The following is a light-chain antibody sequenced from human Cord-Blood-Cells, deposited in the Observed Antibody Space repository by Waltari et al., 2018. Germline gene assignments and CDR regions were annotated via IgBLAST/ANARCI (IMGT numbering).Light chain of an antibody. Sequence: QSVLTQPPSASGTPGQRVTISCSGSSSNLGRNYVYWYQQLPGTTPKLLIYRNNQRPSGVTDRFSGSKSGTSASLASSGLRSEDEADYYCAAWDDSLSGPVFGGGTKMTVL. CDR1: SSNLGRNY. CDR2: RNN. J-gene: IGLJ3*02. CDR3: AAWDDSLSGPV. V-gene: IGLV1-47*01.